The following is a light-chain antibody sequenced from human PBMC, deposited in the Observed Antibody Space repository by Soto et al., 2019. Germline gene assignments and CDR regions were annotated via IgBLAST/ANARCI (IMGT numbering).Light chain of an antibody. Sequence: SPPSDSVRKRVTITFRASQGISSYLAWYQQRPGKAPKLLIYDASTLQSGVPSGFSGSGSGTEFILTINSLQPEDVAIYYCLQVNSFPRTFGHGTKVDI. CDR1: QGISSY. V-gene: IGKV1-9*01. CDR2: DAS. CDR3: LQVNSFPRT. J-gene: IGKJ1*01.